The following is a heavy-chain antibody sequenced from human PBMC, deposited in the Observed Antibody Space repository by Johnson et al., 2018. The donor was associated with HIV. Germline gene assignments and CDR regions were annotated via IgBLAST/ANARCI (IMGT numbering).Heavy chain of an antibody. Sequence: QVQLVESGGGVVQPGLSLRLSCAASRFAFKTYAMHWVRQAPGKGLEWVAVISYDGSNKYYADSVKGRFTISRDNSKNTLYLQMNSLRAEDTAVYYCAKGIAAAGTGAFDIWGQGTMVTVSS. CDR1: RFAFKTYA. J-gene: IGHJ3*02. V-gene: IGHV3-30-3*02. CDR3: AKGIAAAGTGAFDI. D-gene: IGHD6-13*01. CDR2: ISYDGSNK.